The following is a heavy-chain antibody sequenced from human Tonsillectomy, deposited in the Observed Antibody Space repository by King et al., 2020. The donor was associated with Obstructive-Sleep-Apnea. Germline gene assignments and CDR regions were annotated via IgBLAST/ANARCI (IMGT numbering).Heavy chain of an antibody. J-gene: IGHJ4*02. CDR3: AKVQWVRSGGPFDY. CDR1: GFTFSSYG. V-gene: IGHV3-30*18. Sequence: VQLVESGGGVVQPGRSLRLSCAASGFTFSSYGMHWVRQAPGKGLEWVALISYDGSNKYYADSGKGRFTISRDNSKNTLYLQMNSLRADDTAVYYCAKVQWVRSGGPFDYWGQGTLVTVSS. CDR2: ISYDGSNK. D-gene: IGHD5-12*01.